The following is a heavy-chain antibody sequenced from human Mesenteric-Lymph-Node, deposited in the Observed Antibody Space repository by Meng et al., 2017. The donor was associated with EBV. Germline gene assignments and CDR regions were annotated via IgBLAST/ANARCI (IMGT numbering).Heavy chain of an antibody. CDR1: GYIVNKYE. CDR2: INTNTGNP. CDR3: ARFDWLAHF. V-gene: IGHV7-4-1*02. D-gene: IGHD3-9*01. Sequence: QVQLVQSWFELRKPGASVKIACKASGYIVNKYEMNWIRQAPGQGLEWMGWINTNTGNPTYAQDFTGRFVFSVDTSVSTAYLQISSLESDDTAVYYCARFDWLAHFWGQGTLVTVSS. J-gene: IGHJ4*02.